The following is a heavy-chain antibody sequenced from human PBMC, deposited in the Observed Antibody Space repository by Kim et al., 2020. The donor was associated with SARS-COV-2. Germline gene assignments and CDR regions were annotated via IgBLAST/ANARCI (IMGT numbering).Heavy chain of an antibody. CDR1: GGSISSGGYY. CDR2: IYYSGST. J-gene: IGHJ4*02. Sequence: SETLSLTCTVSGGSISSGGYYWSWIRQHPGKGLEWIGYIYYSGSTYYNPSLKSRVTISVDTSKNQFSLKLSSVTAADTAVYYCARGFEGLRYFDWLSPSLYYFDYWGQGTLVTVSS. V-gene: IGHV4-31*03. D-gene: IGHD3-9*01. CDR3: ARGFEGLRYFDWLSPSLYYFDY.